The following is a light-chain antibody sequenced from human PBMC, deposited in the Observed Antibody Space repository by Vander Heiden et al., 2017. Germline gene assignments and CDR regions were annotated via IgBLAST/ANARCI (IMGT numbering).Light chain of an antibody. V-gene: IGKV4-1*01. Sequence: DIILTQSPDPLAVSLGERATINCKSSQSLLYGSNDKNSLAWYQQKPGQPPRLLIFWASTRESGVPDRFSGSGSGTDFTLTINSLQAEDVAVYYCQQCYATPYTFGQGTKLEIK. CDR3: QQCYATPYT. CDR1: QSLLYGSNDKNS. J-gene: IGKJ2*01. CDR2: WAS.